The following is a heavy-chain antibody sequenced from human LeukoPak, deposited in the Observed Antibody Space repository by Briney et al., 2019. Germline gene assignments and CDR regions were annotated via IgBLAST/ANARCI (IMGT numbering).Heavy chain of an antibody. D-gene: IGHD2-2*01. CDR3: AREVTDCSSTSCQQYFDY. J-gene: IGHJ4*02. CDR1: GYSISSGYY. V-gene: IGHV4-38-2*02. Sequence: SETLSLTCAVSGYSISSGYYWGWIRQPPGKGLEWIGSIYHSGSTYHNPSLKSRVTISVDTSKNQFSLKLSSVTAADTAVYYCAREVTDCSSTSCQQYFDYWGQGTLVTVSS. CDR2: IYHSGST.